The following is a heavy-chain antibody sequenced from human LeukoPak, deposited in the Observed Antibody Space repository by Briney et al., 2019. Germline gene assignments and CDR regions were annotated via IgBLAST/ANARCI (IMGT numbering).Heavy chain of an antibody. CDR3: AREVRGSGSYYNFDY. J-gene: IGHJ4*02. CDR1: GFTFSSYS. Sequence: GGSLRLSCAASGFTFSSYSMNWVRQAPGKGLEWVSSISSSSSYIYYADSVKGRFTISRDNAKNSLYLQMNSLRAEDTAVYYCAREVRGSGSYYNFDYWGQGTLVTVSS. D-gene: IGHD3-10*01. V-gene: IGHV3-21*01. CDR2: ISSSSSYI.